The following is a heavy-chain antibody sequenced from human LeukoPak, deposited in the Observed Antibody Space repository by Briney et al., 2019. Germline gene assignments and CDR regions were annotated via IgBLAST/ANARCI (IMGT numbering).Heavy chain of an antibody. CDR1: GFTFSDYY. J-gene: IGHJ4*02. Sequence: PGGSLRLSCAVSGFTFSDYYMSWIRQAPGKGLEWVSYISSGGSTISHADSVKGRFTISRDNSKNTLYLQMNSLRAEDTAIYYCAKDRDSSNWLFFDYWGQGTLVTVSS. CDR2: ISSGGSTI. D-gene: IGHD6-13*01. CDR3: AKDRDSSNWLFFDY. V-gene: IGHV3-11*01.